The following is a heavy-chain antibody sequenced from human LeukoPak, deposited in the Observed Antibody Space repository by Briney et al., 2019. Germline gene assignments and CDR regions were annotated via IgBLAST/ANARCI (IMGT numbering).Heavy chain of an antibody. CDR1: GFMFNNYW. J-gene: IGHJ4*02. D-gene: IGHD2-21*01. CDR3: AKAPVTTCRGAYCYPFDY. V-gene: IGHV3-23*01. CDR2: ISDSGNT. Sequence: GGSLRLSCAASGFMFNNYWMTWVRQAPGKGLEWVSAISDSGNTYHADSVKGRFTISRDSSKNTLFLQMNRLRPEDAAVYYCAKAPVTTCRGAYCYPFDYWGQGTLVTVSS.